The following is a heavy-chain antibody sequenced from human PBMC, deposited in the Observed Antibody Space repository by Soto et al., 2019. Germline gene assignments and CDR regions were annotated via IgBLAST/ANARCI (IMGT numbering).Heavy chain of an antibody. Sequence: PGESLMISCQVSESSFTTYWINWVRQVPGKGLEWLGGVDPDDSQTNYSPSFRGHVTISADKSVNPAHLPWDSLKFSDTALYYCAKRMTLVAWGQGTLVTVSS. CDR2: VDPDDSQT. D-gene: IGHD2-15*01. CDR3: AKRMTLVA. CDR1: ESSFTTYW. V-gene: IGHV5-10-1*01. J-gene: IGHJ5*02.